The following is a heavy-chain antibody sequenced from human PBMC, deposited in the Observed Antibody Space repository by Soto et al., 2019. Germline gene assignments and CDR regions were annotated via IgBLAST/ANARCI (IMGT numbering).Heavy chain of an antibody. V-gene: IGHV3-21*01. CDR1: GFTFSSYS. CDR3: ARDSAARPEYQLLSPKIPFDY. D-gene: IGHD2-2*01. J-gene: IGHJ4*02. CDR2: ISSSSSYI. Sequence: GGSLRLSCAASGFTFSSYSMNWVRQAPGKGLEWVSSISSSSSYIYYADSVKGRFTISRDNAKNSLYLQMNSLRAEDTAVYYCARDSAARPEYQLLSPKIPFDYWGQGTLVTVSS.